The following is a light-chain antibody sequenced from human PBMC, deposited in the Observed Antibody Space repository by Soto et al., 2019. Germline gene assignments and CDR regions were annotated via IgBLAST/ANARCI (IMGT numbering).Light chain of an antibody. CDR2: DAS. CDR1: QSISSW. Sequence: DIQMTQSPSTLSASVGDRVTITCRASQSISSWLAWYQQKPGKAPKLLIYDASSLDSGVPSRFGGRGSGTEFSITISRLQPYGFVTYDCQQYMTSPSFSQGTKREIK. J-gene: IGKJ2*01. CDR3: QQYMTSPS. V-gene: IGKV1-5*01.